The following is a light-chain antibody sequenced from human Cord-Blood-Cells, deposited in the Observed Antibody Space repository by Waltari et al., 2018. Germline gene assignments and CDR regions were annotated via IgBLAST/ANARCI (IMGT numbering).Light chain of an antibody. V-gene: IGLV3-19*01. CDR1: SLRSYY. CDR2: GKN. J-gene: IGLJ2*01. CDR3: NSRDSSGNHHVV. Sequence: SSELTQDPAVSVALGQTVRITCQGDSLRSYYASWYQQKPGQAPVLVIYGKNNRPSGSPDLFAGSSSGNTASLTITGAQAEDEADYYCNSRDSSGNHHVVFGGGTKLTVL.